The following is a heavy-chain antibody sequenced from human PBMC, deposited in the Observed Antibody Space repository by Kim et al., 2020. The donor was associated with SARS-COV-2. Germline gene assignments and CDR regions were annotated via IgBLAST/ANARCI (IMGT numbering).Heavy chain of an antibody. J-gene: IGHJ4*02. CDR1: GFTFSSYA. D-gene: IGHD6-19*01. CDR3: AKHGSGWSVDY. V-gene: IGHV3-23*01. Sequence: GGSLRLSCAASGFTFSSYAMTWVRQAPGKGLEWVSTISASGGRTYYADSVKGRFTISRDNSKNTLDLQMKSLRAEDTALYYCAKHGSGWSVDYWGQGALVTVSS. CDR2: ISASGGRT.